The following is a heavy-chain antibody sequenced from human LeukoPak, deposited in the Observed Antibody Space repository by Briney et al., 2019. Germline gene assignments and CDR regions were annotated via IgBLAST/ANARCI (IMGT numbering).Heavy chain of an antibody. CDR3: AKKLELRGYFDY. CDR2: ISGSGGST. J-gene: IGHJ4*02. CDR1: GFTFSSYA. D-gene: IGHD1-7*01. V-gene: IGHV3-23*01. Sequence: TGGSLRLSCAASGFTFSSYAMHWVRQAPGKGLEWVSAISGSGGSTYYADSVKGRFTISRDNSKNTLYLQMNSLRAEDTAVYYCAKKLELRGYFDYWGQGTLVTVSS.